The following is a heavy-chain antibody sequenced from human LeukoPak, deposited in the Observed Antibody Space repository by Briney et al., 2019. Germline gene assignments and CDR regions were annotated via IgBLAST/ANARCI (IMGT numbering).Heavy chain of an antibody. CDR2: IGTAGDT. D-gene: IGHD3-3*01. V-gene: IGHV3-13*04. J-gene: IGHJ4*02. CDR3: ARDSPGGYYGFDY. CDR1: GFTFSSYD. Sequence: GGSLRLSCAASGFTFSSYDMHWVRQATGKGPEWVSAIGTAGDTYYPGSVKGRFTISRENAKNSLYLQMNSLRAGDTAVYYCARDSPGGYYGFDYWGQGTLVTVSS.